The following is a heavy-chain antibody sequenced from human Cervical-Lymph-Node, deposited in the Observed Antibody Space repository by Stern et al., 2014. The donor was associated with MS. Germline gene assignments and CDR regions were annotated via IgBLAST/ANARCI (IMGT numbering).Heavy chain of an antibody. V-gene: IGHV1-18*04. Sequence: VQLVESGAEVKKPGASVKVSCKASGYTFTSYGISWVRQAPGQGLEWMGWISAYNGNTNYAQKLQGRVTMTTDTSTSTAYMELRSLRSDDTAVYYCARDESRYYYDSSGSNFAYWGQGTLVTVSS. D-gene: IGHD3-22*01. CDR1: GYTFTSYG. CDR3: ARDESRYYYDSSGSNFAY. CDR2: ISAYNGNT. J-gene: IGHJ4*02.